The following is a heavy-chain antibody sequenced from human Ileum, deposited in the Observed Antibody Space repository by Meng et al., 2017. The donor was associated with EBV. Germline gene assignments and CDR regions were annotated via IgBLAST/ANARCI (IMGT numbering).Heavy chain of an antibody. V-gene: IGHV4-34*01. Sequence: QVPVQQWGAGLVQPSDTLSLTCAVDGGSFTNYYWTWIRQPPGKGLEWIGEIDHSGSTKYNPSLKGRVTISLDTSNNQFSLKLNSVTAADTALYYCARYGRCSGNSFYCFDPWGQGSLVTVSS. J-gene: IGHJ5*02. CDR1: GGSFTNYY. CDR2: IDHSGST. D-gene: IGHD4-23*01. CDR3: ARYGRCSGNSFYCFDP.